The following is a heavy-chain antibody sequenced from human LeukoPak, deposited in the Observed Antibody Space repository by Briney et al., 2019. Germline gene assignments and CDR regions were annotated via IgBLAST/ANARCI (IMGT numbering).Heavy chain of an antibody. CDR3: ARDGALGAAAGTDY. V-gene: IGHV4-59*01. Sequence: SETLSLTCTVSGGSISSYYWSWIRQPPGKGLEWIGYIYYSGSTNYNPSLKSRVTISVDTSKNQFSLKLSSVTAADTAVYYCARDGALGAAAGTDYWGQGTLVTVSS. CDR2: IYYSGST. D-gene: IGHD6-13*01. J-gene: IGHJ4*02. CDR1: GGSISSYY.